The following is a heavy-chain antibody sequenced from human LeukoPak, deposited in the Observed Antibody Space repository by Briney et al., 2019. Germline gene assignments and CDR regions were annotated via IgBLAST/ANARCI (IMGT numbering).Heavy chain of an antibody. CDR1: GGSFSGYY. J-gene: IGHJ6*02. Sequence: SETLPLTCAVYGGSFSGYYWSWIRQPPGKGLEWIGEINHSGSTNYNPSLKSRVTISVDTSKNQFSLKLSSVTAADTAVYYCARKTAHRRAVAESHYYYGMDVWGQGTTVTVSS. D-gene: IGHD6-19*01. V-gene: IGHV4-34*01. CDR3: ARKTAHRRAVAESHYYYGMDV. CDR2: INHSGST.